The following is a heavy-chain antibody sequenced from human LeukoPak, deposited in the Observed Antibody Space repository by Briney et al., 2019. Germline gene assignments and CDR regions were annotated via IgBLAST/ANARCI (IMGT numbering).Heavy chain of an antibody. J-gene: IGHJ4*02. CDR1: GGSISSGGYS. CDR2: IYHSGST. D-gene: IGHD3-22*01. V-gene: IGHV4-30-2*01. CDR3: ARGRYATYDSSGYYGVFFDY. Sequence: PSETLSLTCAVSGGSISSGGYSWSWLRQPPGKGLEWIGYIYHSGSTYYNPSLKSRVTISVDRSKNQFSLKLSSVTAADTAVYYCARGRYATYDSSGYYGVFFDYWGQGTLVTVSS.